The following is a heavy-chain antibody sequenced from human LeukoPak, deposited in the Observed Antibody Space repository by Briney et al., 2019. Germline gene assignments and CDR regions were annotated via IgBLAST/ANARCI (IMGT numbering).Heavy chain of an antibody. J-gene: IGHJ5*02. CDR3: AREGMGTTFSAWFEP. V-gene: IGHV3-48*04. CDR1: GFTFSSYS. D-gene: IGHD1-7*01. CDR2: ISSSSSTI. Sequence: GGSLRLSCAASGFTFSSYSMNWVRQAPGKGLEWVSYISSSSSTIYYADSVKGRFTISRDNAKNTMFLQFNTLRPEDTAVYYCAREGMGTTFSAWFEPWGQGTLVTVSS.